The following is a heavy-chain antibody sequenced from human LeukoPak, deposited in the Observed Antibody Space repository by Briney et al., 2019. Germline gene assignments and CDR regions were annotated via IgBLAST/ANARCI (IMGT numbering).Heavy chain of an antibody. CDR1: GYTFTSYG. Sequence: ASVKVSCKASGYTFTSYGISWVRQAPGQGLEWMGWISAYNGNTNYAQKLQGRVTMTTDTSTSTAYMELRSLRSDDTAVYYCAVYFYYDSSGYQDFDYWGQGTLVTVSS. CDR3: AVYFYYDSSGYQDFDY. D-gene: IGHD3-22*01. V-gene: IGHV1-18*01. CDR2: ISAYNGNT. J-gene: IGHJ4*02.